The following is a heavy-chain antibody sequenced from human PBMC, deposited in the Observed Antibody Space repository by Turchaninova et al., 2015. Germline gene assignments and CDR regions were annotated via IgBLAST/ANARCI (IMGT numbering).Heavy chain of an antibody. CDR2: IYWDDDK. J-gene: IGHJ4*02. CDR3: AHLIVGMYAYDY. CDR1: GVSLSTSGVG. Sequence: QIXXXESGPTLVXXTQTLPLTCXFSGVSLSTSGVGVGWIRHPPGKALEWLALIYWDDDKRYSPALKSRLTITKDTSKNQVVLTMTNMDPVDTATYYCAHLIVGMYAYDYWGQGTLVTVSS. V-gene: IGHV2-5*02. D-gene: IGHD2-8*01.